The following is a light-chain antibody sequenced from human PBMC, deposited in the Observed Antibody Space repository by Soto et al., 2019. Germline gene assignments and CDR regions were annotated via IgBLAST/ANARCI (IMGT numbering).Light chain of an antibody. CDR2: SAS. CDR3: QQSSSNPLT. V-gene: IGKV1-39*01. CDR1: QSISSY. J-gene: IGKJ4*01. Sequence: DIQMTQSPSSLSASVGDRVTITCRASQSISSYLYWYQQKLGKAPNLLIYSASKLHSGVPSRFSGSGSGTDFTLIISSLQPEDFATYYCQQSSSNPLTFGGGTRV.